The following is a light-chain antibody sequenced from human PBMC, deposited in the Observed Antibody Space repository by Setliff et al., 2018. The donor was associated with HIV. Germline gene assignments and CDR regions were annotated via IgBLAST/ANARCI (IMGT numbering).Light chain of an antibody. CDR1: SSNIGSHT. CDR2: SNN. CDR3: AAWDDSLNTRNVV. Sequence: QSALTQPPSASGTPGQRVTISCSGSSSNIGSHTVNWYQQLPGTAPKLLIYSNNQRPSGVPDRFSGSKSGTSASLAISGLQSEDEADYYCAAWDDSLNTRNVVFGGGTKVTVL. J-gene: IGLJ2*01. V-gene: IGLV1-44*01.